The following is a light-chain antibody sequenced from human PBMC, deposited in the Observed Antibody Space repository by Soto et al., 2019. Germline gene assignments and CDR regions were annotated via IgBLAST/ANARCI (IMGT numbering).Light chain of an antibody. CDR3: QQYNSYPWT. V-gene: IGKV1-5*03. Sequence: IQMSQSAATLSASVGDRVTITCRDSQSISSWLAWYQQKPWKAPKLRIYKASSLESGVPSRFSGSGSGTEFTLTISSLQPDDFATYYCQQYNSYPWTFGQRTKVDIK. CDR2: KAS. J-gene: IGKJ1*01. CDR1: QSISSW.